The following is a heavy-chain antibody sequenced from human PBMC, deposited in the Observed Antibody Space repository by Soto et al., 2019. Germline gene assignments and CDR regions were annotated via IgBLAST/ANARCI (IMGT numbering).Heavy chain of an antibody. V-gene: IGHV4-4*02. D-gene: IGHD6-19*01. Sequence: QVQLQESGQGLVKPSGTLSLTCAVSGGSISSSNWWTWVRQPPGKGLEWIGEIYHSWSTTYNPSLNSRVTISVDKYKSQVSLQLSSVTAADTAVYYGARGEAVAGHQFDYWGQGTLVTVSS. CDR2: IYHSWST. CDR1: GGSISSSNW. CDR3: ARGEAVAGHQFDY. J-gene: IGHJ4*02.